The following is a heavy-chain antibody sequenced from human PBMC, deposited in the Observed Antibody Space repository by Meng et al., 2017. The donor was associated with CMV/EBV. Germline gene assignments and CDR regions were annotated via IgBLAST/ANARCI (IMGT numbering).Heavy chain of an antibody. CDR2: INHSGST. D-gene: IGHD2-2*01. J-gene: IGHJ6*02. CDR1: GGSFSGYY. V-gene: IGHV4-34*01. Sequence: GSLRLSCAVYGGSFSGYYWSWIRQLPGKGLEWIGEINHSGSTNYNPSLKSRVTISVDTSKNQFSLKLSSVTAADTAVYYCARGHRYCSSTSCYLYYGMDVWGQGTTVTVSS. CDR3: ARGHRYCSSTSCYLYYGMDV.